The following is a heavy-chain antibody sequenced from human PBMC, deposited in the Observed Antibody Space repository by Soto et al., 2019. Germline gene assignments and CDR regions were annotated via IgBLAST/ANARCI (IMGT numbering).Heavy chain of an antibody. CDR3: ARDQRVVGRPRGFDS. CDR2: IYYIRTT. Sequence: PSETLSLTCTVSGGSVSSGDFYWSWIRQPPGKGLEWIGYIYYIRTTNYNPSLKGRLTISVDTSKNLFSLNLSSVTAADTAVYYCARDQRVVGRPRGFDSWGQGTLVTVSS. D-gene: IGHD1-26*01. J-gene: IGHJ4*02. V-gene: IGHV4-61*08. CDR1: GGSVSSGDFY.